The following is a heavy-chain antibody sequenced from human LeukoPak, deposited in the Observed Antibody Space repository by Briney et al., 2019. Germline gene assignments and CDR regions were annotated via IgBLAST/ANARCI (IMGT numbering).Heavy chain of an antibody. J-gene: IGHJ4*02. CDR2: INPSGGST. Sequence: GASVKVSCKASGYTFTSYYMHWVRQAPGQGLEWMGIINPSGGSTSYAQKFQGRVTMTRDTSTSTVYMELSSLRSEDAAVYYCVRDGSRRFGELLYHDFDYWGQGTLVTVSS. CDR1: GYTFTSYY. CDR3: VRDGSRRFGELLYHDFDY. V-gene: IGHV1-46*01. D-gene: IGHD3-10*01.